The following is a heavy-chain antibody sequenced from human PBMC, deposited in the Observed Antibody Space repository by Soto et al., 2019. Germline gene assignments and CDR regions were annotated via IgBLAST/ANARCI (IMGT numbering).Heavy chain of an antibody. CDR3: TRDSYDSSGYYYDFFDY. CDR1: GFTFSSHW. J-gene: IGHJ4*02. D-gene: IGHD3-22*01. CDR2: IKVDGSEK. Sequence: EVQLVESGGGLVQPGGSLRLSCAASGFTFSSHWMSWVRRAPGKGLEWVANIKVDGSEKYYVDSVRGRFSISRDNAKDSLYLQMNSLRAEDTAVYYCTRDSYDSSGYYYDFFDYWGQGTLVTVSS. V-gene: IGHV3-7*01.